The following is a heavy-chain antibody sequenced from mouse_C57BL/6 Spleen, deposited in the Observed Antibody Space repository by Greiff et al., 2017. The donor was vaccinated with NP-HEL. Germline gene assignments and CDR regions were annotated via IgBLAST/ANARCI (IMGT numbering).Heavy chain of an antibody. J-gene: IGHJ3*01. V-gene: IGHV5-9-1*02. D-gene: IGHD1-1*01. Sequence: EVQLVESGEGLVKPGGSLKLSCAASGFTFSSYAMSWVRQTPEKRLEWVAYISSGGDYIYYADTVKGRFTISRDNARNTLYLQMSSLKSEDTAMYYCTSYYYGSSPFAYWGQGTLVTVSA. CDR1: GFTFSSYA. CDR3: TSYYYGSSPFAY. CDR2: ISSGGDYI.